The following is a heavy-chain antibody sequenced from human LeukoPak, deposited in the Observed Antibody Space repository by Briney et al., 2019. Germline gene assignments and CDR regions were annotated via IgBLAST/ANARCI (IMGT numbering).Heavy chain of an antibody. Sequence: GGSLRLSCAASGFTFTNNWMHWVRQAPTRGLVWVSRISHDGSSTDCADSVKGRFTISRDNTKNTLYLQMNSLRADDTAVYYCARVSGGAFDVWGQGTLVTVSS. CDR1: GFTFTNNW. J-gene: IGHJ3*01. CDR3: ARVSGGAFDV. V-gene: IGHV3-74*01. D-gene: IGHD2-15*01. CDR2: ISHDGSST.